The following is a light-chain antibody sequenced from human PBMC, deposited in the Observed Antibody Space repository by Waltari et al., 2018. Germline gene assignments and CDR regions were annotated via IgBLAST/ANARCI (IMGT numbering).Light chain of an antibody. CDR3: LQHNSYPYT. CDR1: QGIGND. J-gene: IGKJ2*01. CDR2: AAS. V-gene: IGKV1-17*01. Sequence: DIQMTHPPYSLSPSVGDRVTITCRASQGIGNDLGWFQQKPGKAPNRLIYAASSLQSGVPSRFSGSGSGTEFTLTISSLQPDDSATYYCLQHNSYPYTFGQGTKLEIK.